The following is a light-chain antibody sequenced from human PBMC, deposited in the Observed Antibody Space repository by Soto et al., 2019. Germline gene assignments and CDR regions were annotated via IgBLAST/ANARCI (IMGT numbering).Light chain of an antibody. CDR1: TGAVTSGYY. CDR2: SAI. V-gene: IGLV7-43*01. CDR3: LLYYGGAQV. J-gene: IGLJ3*02. Sequence: QAVVTQEPSLTVSPGGTVTLTYASSTGAVTSGYYPNWFQQKPGQAPRALIYSAINKHSWTPARFSGSLLGGKAALTLSGVQPEDEAEYYCLLYYGGAQVFGGGTKLTVL.